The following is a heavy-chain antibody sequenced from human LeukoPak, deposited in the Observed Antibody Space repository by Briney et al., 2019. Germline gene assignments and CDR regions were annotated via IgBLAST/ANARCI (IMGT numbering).Heavy chain of an antibody. CDR2: ISRSGDTT. D-gene: IGHD6-13*01. CDR3: AKSRLAAAGAASDY. CDR1: GFTFANYA. Sequence: GGSLRLSSAASGFTFANYAMSWVRQAPGKGLEFVSSISRSGDTTFYADSVKGRFTISRDNSKDTLYLQMDRLRADDAAVYYCAKSRLAAAGAASDYWGQGTLVTVSS. V-gene: IGHV3-23*01. J-gene: IGHJ4*02.